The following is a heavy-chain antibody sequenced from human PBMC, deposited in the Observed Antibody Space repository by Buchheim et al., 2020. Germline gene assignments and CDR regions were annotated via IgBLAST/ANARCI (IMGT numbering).Heavy chain of an antibody. V-gene: IGHV4-39*07. CDR3: ARDPYYYDNSGYKYFFDY. CDR2: ICSTGTT. CDR1: GGSIDSRNYY. D-gene: IGHD3-22*01. Sequence: QLQLQESGPGLVKPSETLSLTCTVSGGSIDSRNYYWGWIRQPPGEGLEWIGTICSTGTTYYNPSLNSRVTISVDTPKNQFSLKLSSVTAADTAVYYCARDPYYYDNSGYKYFFDYWGQGIL. J-gene: IGHJ4*02.